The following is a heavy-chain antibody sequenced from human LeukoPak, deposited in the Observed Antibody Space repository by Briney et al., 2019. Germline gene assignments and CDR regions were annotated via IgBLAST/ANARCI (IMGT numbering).Heavy chain of an antibody. CDR2: ISYDGSSK. V-gene: IGHV3-30-3*02. Sequence: GGSLRLSCAASGFTFSSYAMHWVRQAPGKGLEWVAVISYDGSSKYYADSVKGRFTISRDNSMNTLYLQMNSLRVEDTAVYYCAKTSSWSPHFDYWGQGTLVTVSS. CDR3: AKTSSWSPHFDY. D-gene: IGHD6-13*01. J-gene: IGHJ4*02. CDR1: GFTFSSYA.